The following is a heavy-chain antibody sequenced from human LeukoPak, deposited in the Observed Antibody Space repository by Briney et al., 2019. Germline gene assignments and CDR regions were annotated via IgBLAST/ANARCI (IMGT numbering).Heavy chain of an antibody. CDR2: IKQDGSEM. Sequence: QPGGSLRLSCAASVFAFSYYWMTWVRQAPGKGLEWVANIKQDGSEMYYVDSVKGRFTISRDNAKNSLYLQMNSLRAEDTAVYYCARGTAEITHWGQGILVTVSS. V-gene: IGHV3-7*01. J-gene: IGHJ4*02. CDR3: ARGTAEITH. D-gene: IGHD1-1*01. CDR1: VFAFSYYW.